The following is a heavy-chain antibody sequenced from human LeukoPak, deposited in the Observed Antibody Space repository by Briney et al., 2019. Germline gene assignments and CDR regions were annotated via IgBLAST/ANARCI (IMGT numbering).Heavy chain of an antibody. J-gene: IGHJ4*02. CDR2: IYYSGST. Sequence: SETLSLTCTVSGGSVSSYYWSWIRQPPGKGLEWIGYIYYSGSTNYNPSLKSRVTISVDTSKNQFSLKLSSVTAADTAVYYCAREVNYYGSGYFDYWGQGTLVTVSS. CDR3: AREVNYYGSGYFDY. V-gene: IGHV4-59*02. CDR1: GGSVSSYY. D-gene: IGHD3-10*01.